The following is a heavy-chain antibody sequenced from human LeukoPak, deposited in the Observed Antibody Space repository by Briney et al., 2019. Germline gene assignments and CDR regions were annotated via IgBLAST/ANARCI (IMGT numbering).Heavy chain of an antibody. D-gene: IGHD3-22*01. V-gene: IGHV3-48*02. CDR2: ITSSGSLT. J-gene: IGHJ3*02. CDR1: GFTFNSYN. Sequence: GGSLRLSCVSSGFTFNSYNMNWVRHAPGKGLEWVSYITSSGSLTYSADSVKGRFIVSRDNAKNSLYLQLNSLRDEDTAVYYCARVYYDSSGYYYAVDIWGQGTMVTVSS. CDR3: ARVYYDSSGYYYAVDI.